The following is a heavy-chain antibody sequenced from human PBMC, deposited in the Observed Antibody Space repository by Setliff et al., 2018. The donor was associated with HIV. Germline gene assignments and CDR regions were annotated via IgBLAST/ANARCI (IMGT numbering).Heavy chain of an antibody. J-gene: IGHJ4*02. D-gene: IGHD2-8*02. CDR3: ARDRLTSARYWTSDY. CDR2: ISHGGATK. Sequence: GGSLRLSCAASGFTVSTYDMNWVRQAPGKALEWISFISHGGATKYYADSVKGRFTISRDNAKNSLYLVMNSLRADDTATYYCARDRLTSARYWTSDYWGQGTLVTVSS. CDR1: GFTVSTYD. V-gene: IGHV3-48*01.